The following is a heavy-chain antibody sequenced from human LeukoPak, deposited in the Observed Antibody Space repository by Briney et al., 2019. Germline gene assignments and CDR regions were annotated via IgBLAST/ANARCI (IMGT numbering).Heavy chain of an antibody. CDR3: ARGGFYPDY. Sequence: GGSLRLSCAASGFTFSSYAMSWVRQAPGKGLEWVAIIKQDGSEKHYVDFVKGRFTISRDNAKNSLYLQMNSLRAEDTAVYYCARGGFYPDYWGQGTLVTVSS. CDR1: GFTFSSYA. CDR2: IKQDGSEK. J-gene: IGHJ4*02. V-gene: IGHV3-7*03. D-gene: IGHD3-3*01.